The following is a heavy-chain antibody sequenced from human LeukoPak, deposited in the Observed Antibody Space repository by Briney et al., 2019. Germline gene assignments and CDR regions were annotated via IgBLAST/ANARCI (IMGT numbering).Heavy chain of an antibody. D-gene: IGHD3-16*01. V-gene: IGHV3-11*01. CDR1: GFTLSDHY. CDR2: ISPTAGTI. J-gene: IGHJ6*03. CDR3: SRHYVHSATCPYFYYYMDV. Sequence: GGSLRLSCAASGFTLSDHYMTWVRQTPGRGLEWISSISPTAGTIYYADSVKGRFTISRDNAKNSLYLQMNSLSIEDTAVYFCSRHYVHSATCPYFYYYMDVWGRGTTVTVSS.